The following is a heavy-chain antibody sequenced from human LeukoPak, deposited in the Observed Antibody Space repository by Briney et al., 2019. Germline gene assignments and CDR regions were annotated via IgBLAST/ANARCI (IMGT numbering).Heavy chain of an antibody. D-gene: IGHD4-17*01. V-gene: IGHV4-59*12. Sequence: SGPGLVKPPETLSLTCTVSGGSINNYYWSWIRQPPRKGLEWIGYISYSGSPNYNPSLKSRVTLSVDTSKNQFSLKLSSVTAADTAVYYCARSNDYGDYPFDYWGQGTLVTVSS. CDR1: GGSINNYY. J-gene: IGHJ4*02. CDR3: ARSNDYGDYPFDY. CDR2: ISYSGSP.